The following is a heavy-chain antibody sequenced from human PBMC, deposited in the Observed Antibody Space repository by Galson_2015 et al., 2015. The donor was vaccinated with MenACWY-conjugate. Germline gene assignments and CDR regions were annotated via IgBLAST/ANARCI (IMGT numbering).Heavy chain of an antibody. Sequence: SLRLSCAASGFTFSSHGMSWVRQAPGKGLEWVSAIRSSGGKTYYADSVKGRFTFSRDNSENTLYLQMNSLRAEDTAVYYCARDHILTGHILDYWGQGNLVTVSS. CDR1: GFTFSSHG. J-gene: IGHJ4*02. CDR3: ARDHILTGHILDY. V-gene: IGHV3-23*01. D-gene: IGHD3-9*01. CDR2: IRSSGGKT.